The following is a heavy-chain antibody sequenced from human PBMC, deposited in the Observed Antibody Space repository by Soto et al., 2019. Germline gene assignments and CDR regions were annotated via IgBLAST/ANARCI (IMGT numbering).Heavy chain of an antibody. V-gene: IGHV4-34*01. CDR2: IHPSGDT. CDR3: ARSIDS. Sequence: SETLSLTCAVDSGSFSTYYCSWTRQPPGKGLEWIGEIHPSGDTDHNPSLRNRVTISVDTSKNQFSLKLTSVTAADTAVYYCARSIDSWGKGTLVTVSS. J-gene: IGHJ5*01. CDR1: SGSFSTYY.